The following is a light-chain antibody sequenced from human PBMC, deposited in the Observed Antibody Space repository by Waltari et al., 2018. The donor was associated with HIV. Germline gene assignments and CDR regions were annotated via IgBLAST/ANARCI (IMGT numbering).Light chain of an antibody. J-gene: IGLJ3*02. V-gene: IGLV3-21*04. Sequence: SYVLTQPPSVSVAPGKTASITCEAANIGSKGVHWYQQKSGQAPILVIYYDSDRPSGIPERFSGSNSGNTATLTISRVEAGDEADYYCQVWHISTDHWVFGAGTKLTVV. CDR2: YDS. CDR1: NIGSKG. CDR3: QVWHISTDHWV.